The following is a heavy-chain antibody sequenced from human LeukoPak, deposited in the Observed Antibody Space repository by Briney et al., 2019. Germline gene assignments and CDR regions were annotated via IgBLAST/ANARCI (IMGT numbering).Heavy chain of an antibody. D-gene: IGHD5-24*01. CDR2: IYSGGST. Sequence: PGGSLRLSCAASGFTVSSNYMSWVRQAPGKGLEWVSVIYSGGSTYYADSVKGRFTISRDNSKNTLYLQMNSLRAEDTAVYYCAKEVRRWLQCLRDWGQGTLVTVSS. CDR1: GFTVSSNY. J-gene: IGHJ4*02. V-gene: IGHV3-66*01. CDR3: AKEVRRWLQCLRD.